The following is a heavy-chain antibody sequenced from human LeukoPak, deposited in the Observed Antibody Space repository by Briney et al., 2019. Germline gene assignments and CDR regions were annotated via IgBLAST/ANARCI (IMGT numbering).Heavy chain of an antibody. V-gene: IGHV4-4*02. CDR1: GDFFSSDNW. D-gene: IGHD3-3*02. Sequence: SETLSLTCAVSGDFFSSDNWWSWVRQPPGKGLGWIGAIYQSGGTYSASTYNPSLQSRATISVDKSKDQFSLELNSVIAADTAIYYCVKNGHFCLEYWGQGTLVTVSS. CDR2: IYQSGGTYSAS. J-gene: IGHJ4*02. CDR3: VKNGHFCLEY.